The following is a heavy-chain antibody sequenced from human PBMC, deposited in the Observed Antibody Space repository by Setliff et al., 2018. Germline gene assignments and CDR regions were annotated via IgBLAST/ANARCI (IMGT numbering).Heavy chain of an antibody. D-gene: IGHD3-22*01. CDR3: ARDVFPYHYEGAFDI. V-gene: IGHV1-46*01. J-gene: IGHJ3*02. CDR1: GYTLTSQY. Sequence: ASVKVSCKASGYTLTSQYMHWVRQAPGLGLEWMGTINPSSGRTSYAQKFQGRVTMTRDTSTSTVYMDMSSLRSEDTAVYYCARDVFPYHYEGAFDIWGQGTMVTVSS. CDR2: INPSSGRT.